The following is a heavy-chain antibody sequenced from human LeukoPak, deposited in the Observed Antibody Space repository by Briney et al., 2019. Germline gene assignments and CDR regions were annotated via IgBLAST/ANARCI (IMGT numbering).Heavy chain of an antibody. V-gene: IGHV3-23*01. CDR1: GFTFSSYA. CDR2: VSGSGGTT. CDR3: ARDLGSEAGRLDY. Sequence: PGGSLRLSCAASGFTFSSYAMSWVRQAPGKGLEWVSTVSGSGGTTYYADSVKGRFIISRDNSKNTLYLQMNSLRAEDTAVYYCARDLGSEAGRLDYWGQGTLVTVSS. D-gene: IGHD6-19*01. J-gene: IGHJ4*02.